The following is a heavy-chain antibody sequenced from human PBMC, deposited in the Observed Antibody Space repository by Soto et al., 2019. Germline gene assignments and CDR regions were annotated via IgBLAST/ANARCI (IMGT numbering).Heavy chain of an antibody. V-gene: IGHV3-9*01. CDR2: VNWNSGGV. J-gene: IGHJ4*02. Sequence: GGSLRLSCAASGLIFDDYAMHWVRQAPGKGLEWVAGVNWNSGGVGYAASVKGRFTISRDNAKNSLYLQMNSLRPEDTALYYCAKDSSSSLLYYDYWGQGTRVTVSS. CDR1: GLIFDDYA. D-gene: IGHD2-21*02. CDR3: AKDSSSSLLYYDY.